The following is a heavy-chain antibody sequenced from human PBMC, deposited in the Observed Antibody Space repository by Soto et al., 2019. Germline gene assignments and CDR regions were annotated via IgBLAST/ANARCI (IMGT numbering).Heavy chain of an antibody. CDR2: ISDGGRST. CDR3: ARAVDFWARYSPFDP. Sequence: GGSLRLSCAGSGCRISDYASGWVRQPPGKGLEWVSCISDGGRSTYYTDSVKGRFTMSRDKSKDQVYLKLRGVRAADTAMYFCARAVDFWARYSPFDPWGQGTLVTVSS. J-gene: IGHJ5*02. D-gene: IGHD3-3*01. V-gene: IGHV3-23*01. CDR1: GCRISDYA.